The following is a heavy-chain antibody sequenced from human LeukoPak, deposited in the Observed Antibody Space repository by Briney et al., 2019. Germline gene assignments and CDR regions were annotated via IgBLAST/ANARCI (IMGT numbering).Heavy chain of an antibody. J-gene: IGHJ5*02. CDR1: GDSISNANYY. V-gene: IGHV4-39*01. D-gene: IGHD3-22*01. Sequence: SETLSLTCTVSGDSISNANYYWDWVRQPPGKGLEWIGNVYYSGSTKYNPSLESRVTISVDTSKNQFSLRLTSVTAADTAVYYCVRYSSALGWFDPWGQGTLVTVS. CDR2: VYYSGST. CDR3: VRYSSALGWFDP.